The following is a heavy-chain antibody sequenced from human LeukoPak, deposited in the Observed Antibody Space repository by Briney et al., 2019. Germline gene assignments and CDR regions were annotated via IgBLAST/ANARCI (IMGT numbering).Heavy chain of an antibody. V-gene: IGHV4-34*01. CDR1: GGSFSGYY. Sequence: PSETLSLTCAVYGGSFSGYYWSWIRQPPGKGLEWIGEINHSGSTNYNPSLKSRVTISVDTSKNQFSLKLSSVTAADTAVYYCARGHSVVVPAAIHVSSYYYYMDVWGKGTTVTVSS. D-gene: IGHD2-2*01. CDR3: ARGHSVVVPAAIHVSSYYYYMDV. J-gene: IGHJ6*03. CDR2: INHSGST.